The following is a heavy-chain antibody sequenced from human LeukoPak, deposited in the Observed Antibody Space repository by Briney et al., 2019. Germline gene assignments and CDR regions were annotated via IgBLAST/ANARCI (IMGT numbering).Heavy chain of an antibody. Sequence: SETLSLTCTVSGGSISSYYWSWIRQPAGKGLEWIGRIYTSGSTNYNPSLKSRVTMSVDTSKNQFSLKLSSVTAADTAVYYCARETNFDWLLEREGYFDYWGQGTLVTVSS. CDR1: GGSISSYY. D-gene: IGHD3-9*01. CDR2: IYTSGST. V-gene: IGHV4-4*07. CDR3: ARETNFDWLLEREGYFDY. J-gene: IGHJ4*02.